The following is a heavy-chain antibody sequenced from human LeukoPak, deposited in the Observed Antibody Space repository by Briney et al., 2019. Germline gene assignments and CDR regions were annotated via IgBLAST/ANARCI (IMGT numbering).Heavy chain of an antibody. J-gene: IGHJ4*02. CDR1: GFTFSSYW. V-gene: IGHV3-74*01. CDR2: SKSDGSST. Sequence: GGSLRLSCAASGFTFSSYWMHWARQAPGKGLVWVSRSKSDGSSTTYADSVKGRFTISRDNAKNTLYLQMNSLRAEDTAVYYCARDPDICSGVSCFFDYWGQGTLVTVSS. D-gene: IGHD2-15*01. CDR3: ARDPDICSGVSCFFDY.